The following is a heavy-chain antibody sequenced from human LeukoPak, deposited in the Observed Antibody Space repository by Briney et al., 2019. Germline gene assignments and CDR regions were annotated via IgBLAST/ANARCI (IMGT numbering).Heavy chain of an antibody. D-gene: IGHD3-22*01. Sequence: GGSLRLSCAASGFTFSNYGMHWVRQAPGKGLEWVADLSYDGSNKDYADSVKGRFTISRDNSKNTLYLQMNSLRAEDTAVYYCAKPNAYYYDSSGYYLDYWGQGTLVTVSS. J-gene: IGHJ4*02. V-gene: IGHV3-30*18. CDR1: GFTFSNYG. CDR3: AKPNAYYYDSSGYYLDY. CDR2: LSYDGSNK.